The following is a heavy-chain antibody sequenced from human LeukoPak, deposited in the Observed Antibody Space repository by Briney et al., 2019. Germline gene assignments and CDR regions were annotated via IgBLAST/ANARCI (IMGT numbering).Heavy chain of an antibody. V-gene: IGHV3-15*07. Sequence: GGFLRLSCAASGFTFSNAWMNWVRQAPGKGLEWVGRIKSKTDGGTTDYAAPVKGRFTISRDDSKDTLYLQMDSLKTEDTAVYYCITERSGAMDVWGQGTTVTVSS. CDR2: IKSKTDGGTT. J-gene: IGHJ6*02. CDR1: GFTFSNAW. CDR3: ITERSGAMDV.